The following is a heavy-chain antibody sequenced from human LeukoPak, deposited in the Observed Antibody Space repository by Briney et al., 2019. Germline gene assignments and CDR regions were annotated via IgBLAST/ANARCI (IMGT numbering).Heavy chain of an antibody. CDR2: IYPSGTT. Sequence: KTSQTLSLTCTVSGGSISSGSYYWSWIRQPAGKGLEWTGRIYPSGTTNYNPSLKSRVTISVDTSKNQFSLKLRSVTAADTAVYYCARGQEVVAENYFDYWGQGTLVTVSS. D-gene: IGHD5-12*01. CDR3: ARGQEVVAENYFDY. CDR1: GGSISSGSYY. V-gene: IGHV4-61*02. J-gene: IGHJ4*02.